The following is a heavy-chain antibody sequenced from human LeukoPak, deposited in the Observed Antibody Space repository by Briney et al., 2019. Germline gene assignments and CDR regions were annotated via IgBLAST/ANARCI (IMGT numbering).Heavy chain of an antibody. Sequence: ASVKVSCKASGYTFTSYGISGVRQAPGQGVEWMGWISAYNGNTNYAQKLQGRGTMTPETYTSTAYMDQRRQRAHGTAVYICARYNDSSGYYDGYWGQGTLVTVSS. CDR3: ARYNDSSGYYDGY. J-gene: IGHJ4*02. D-gene: IGHD3-22*01. V-gene: IGHV1-18*01. CDR1: GYTFTSYG. CDR2: ISAYNGNT.